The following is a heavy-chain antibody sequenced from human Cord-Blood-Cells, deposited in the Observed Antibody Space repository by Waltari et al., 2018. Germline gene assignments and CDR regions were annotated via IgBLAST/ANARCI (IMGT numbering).Heavy chain of an antibody. CDR1: GSSISSGYS. CDR2: IYHSGST. Sequence: QVQLQESGPGLVKPSGTLSPTCAVSGSSISSGYSWGWIRQPPGKGLEWIGGIYHSGSTYYNPSLKSRVTISVDTSKNQFALKLSSVTAADTAVYYCATARGYDPYWYFDLWGRGTLVTVSS. CDR3: ATARGYDPYWYFDL. J-gene: IGHJ2*01. D-gene: IGHD5-12*01. V-gene: IGHV4-38-2*01.